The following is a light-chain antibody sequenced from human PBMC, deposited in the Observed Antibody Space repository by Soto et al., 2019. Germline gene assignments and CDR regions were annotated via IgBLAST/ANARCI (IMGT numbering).Light chain of an antibody. V-gene: IGLV3-21*03. CDR3: QLWNSSSDQGV. CDR1: NIGINA. Sequence: SYELTQPPSVSVAPEKTATITCGGDNIGINAVHWYQQKPGQAPLLVVYDDSDRPSGIPERFSGSTSGNTATLTISRVEAGDEAEYYCQLWNSSSDQGVFGGGTKL. J-gene: IGLJ3*02. CDR2: DDS.